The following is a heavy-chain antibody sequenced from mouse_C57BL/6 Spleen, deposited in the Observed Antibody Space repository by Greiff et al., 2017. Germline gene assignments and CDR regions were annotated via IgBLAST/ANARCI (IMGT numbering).Heavy chain of an antibody. CDR2: ISYDGSN. CDR1: GYSITSGYY. CDR3: ASNYDYDGGFAY. D-gene: IGHD2-4*01. J-gene: IGHJ3*01. Sequence: EVQLQESGPGLVKPSQSLSLTCSVTGYSITSGYYWNWIRQFPGNKLEWMGYISYDGSNNYNPSLKNRISITRDTSKNQFFLKLNSVTTEDTATYYCASNYDYDGGFAYWGQGTLVTVSA. V-gene: IGHV3-6*01.